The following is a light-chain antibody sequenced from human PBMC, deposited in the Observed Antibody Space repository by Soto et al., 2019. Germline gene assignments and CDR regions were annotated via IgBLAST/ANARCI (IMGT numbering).Light chain of an antibody. Sequence: EIVLTQSPVTLSLSPGERATLSCRASQSVSSSYLAWYQQKPGQAPRLLIYGASSRATGIPDRFSGSGSGTDFTLTISRLEPEDFAVYYCQQYGSSRWTFGQ. CDR1: QSVSSSY. CDR3: QQYGSSRWT. J-gene: IGKJ1*01. CDR2: GAS. V-gene: IGKV3-20*01.